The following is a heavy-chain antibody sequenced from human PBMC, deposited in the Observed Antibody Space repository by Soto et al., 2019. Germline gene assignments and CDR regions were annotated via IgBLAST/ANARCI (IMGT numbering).Heavy chain of an antibody. Sequence: SETLSLTCTVSGGSIGSGGYYWSWIRQHPGKGLEWIGYIYYSGSTYYNPSLKSRVTISVDTSKNQFSLKLSSVTAADTAVYYCARVRGGLRYFDWLPESSNDDYWGQGTLVTVSS. V-gene: IGHV4-31*03. J-gene: IGHJ4*02. D-gene: IGHD3-9*01. CDR3: ARVRGGLRYFDWLPESSNDDY. CDR2: IYYSGST. CDR1: GGSIGSGGYY.